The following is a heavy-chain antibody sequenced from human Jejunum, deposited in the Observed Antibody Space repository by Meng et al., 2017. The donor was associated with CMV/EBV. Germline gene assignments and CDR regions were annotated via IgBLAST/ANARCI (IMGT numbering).Heavy chain of an antibody. D-gene: IGHD4-11*01. CDR3: ARSTTVTDFDS. CDR1: GYTFTNYW. CDR2: IYPGDSDT. Sequence: CKGSGYTFTNYWIGWVRQMPGNGLECMGIIYPGDSDTKYSPSFQGQVTISADKSINTAYLQWSSLQASDTAMYYCARSTTVTDFDSWGQGTLVTVSS. J-gene: IGHJ4*02. V-gene: IGHV5-51*01.